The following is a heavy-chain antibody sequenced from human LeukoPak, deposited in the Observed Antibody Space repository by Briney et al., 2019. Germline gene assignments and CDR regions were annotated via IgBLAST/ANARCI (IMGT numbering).Heavy chain of an antibody. Sequence: PSETLSLTCTVSGGPISSYYWSWIRQPPGKGLEWIGYIYYSGSTNYNPSLKSRVTISVDTSKNQFSLKLSSVTAADTAVYYCARRIYGSGRPYYYYYMDVWGKGTTVTVSS. D-gene: IGHD3-10*01. CDR3: ARRIYGSGRPYYYYYMDV. CDR1: GGPISSYY. V-gene: IGHV4-59*08. J-gene: IGHJ6*03. CDR2: IYYSGST.